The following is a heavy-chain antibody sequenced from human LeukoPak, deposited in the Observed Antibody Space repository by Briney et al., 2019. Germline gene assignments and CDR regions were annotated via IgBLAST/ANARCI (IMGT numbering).Heavy chain of an antibody. CDR3: ARGHQSLRFLEWLPSAY. D-gene: IGHD3-3*01. CDR1: GYTFTGYY. V-gene: IGHV1-2*06. J-gene: IGHJ4*02. Sequence: ASVKVSCKASGYTFTGYYMHWVRQAPGQGLEWMGRINHNSGGTNYAQKFQGRVTMTRDTSISTAYMELSRLRSDDTAVYYCARGHQSLRFLEWLPSAYWGQGTLVTVSS. CDR2: INHNSGGT.